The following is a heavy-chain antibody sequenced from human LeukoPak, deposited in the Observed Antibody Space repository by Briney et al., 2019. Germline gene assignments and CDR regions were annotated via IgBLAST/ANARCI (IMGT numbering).Heavy chain of an antibody. D-gene: IGHD1-26*01. J-gene: IGHJ4*02. CDR3: VRVERSISPVY. V-gene: IGHV3-11*01. CDR1: GFTFSDFY. Sequence: PGGSLRLSCAASGFTFSDFYMSWIRHAPGKGLGWVSYISSSGSTIYYAGSVKGRFTISRDNARNSLYLQMNSLRAEDTAVYYCVRVERSISPVYWGQGALVTVSS. CDR2: ISSSGSTI.